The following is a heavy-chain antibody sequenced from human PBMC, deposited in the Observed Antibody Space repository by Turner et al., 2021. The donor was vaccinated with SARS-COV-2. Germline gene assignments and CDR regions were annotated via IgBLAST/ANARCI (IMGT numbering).Heavy chain of an antibody. CDR1: AGSFSAYY. V-gene: IGHV4-34*01. CDR2: INHRGST. D-gene: IGHD2-15*01. J-gene: IGHJ4*02. CDR3: ARVVMIASTPANFDS. Sequence: QVQLQQWGAGLLKPSETLSLTCAVSAGSFSAYYWSWIRQPPGKGLQWIGEINHRGSTSYNPSLKSRVTISVDTSKSQFSLKLNSVTAADTAVYYCARVVMIASTPANFDSWGQGTLVTVSS.